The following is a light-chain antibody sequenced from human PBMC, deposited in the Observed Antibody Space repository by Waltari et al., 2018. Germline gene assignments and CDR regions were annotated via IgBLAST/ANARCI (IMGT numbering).Light chain of an antibody. CDR1: QSVSSS. J-gene: IGKJ5*01. Sequence: EIVLTQSPATLSLSPGERATLSCRASQSVSSSLAWYQHKPGQSPRLLIYDASNRATCIPARFSGSGSGTDFTLTISSLEPEDFAVYYCQQRSNWPPVVTFGQGTRLEIK. CDR2: DAS. V-gene: IGKV3-11*01. CDR3: QQRSNWPPVVT.